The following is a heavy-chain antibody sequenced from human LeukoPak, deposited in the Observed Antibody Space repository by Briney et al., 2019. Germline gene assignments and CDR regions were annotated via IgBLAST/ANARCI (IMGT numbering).Heavy chain of an antibody. CDR1: GFTFSTYA. Sequence: QAGGSLRLSCAASGFTFSTYAMSWVRQAPGKGLEWVSGVSGSGGGTYYADSVKGRFTVSRDNSKNTLHLQMNSLRAEDTAVYYCARVWRGNTYGPGDYWGQGTLVTVSS. CDR3: ARVWRGNTYGPGDY. D-gene: IGHD5-18*01. J-gene: IGHJ4*02. CDR2: VSGSGGGT. V-gene: IGHV3-23*01.